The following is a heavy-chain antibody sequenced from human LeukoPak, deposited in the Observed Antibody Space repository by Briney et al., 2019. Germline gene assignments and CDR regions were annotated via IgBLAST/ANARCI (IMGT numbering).Heavy chain of an antibody. CDR3: AKLRDSRTDFDY. Sequence: PGGSLRLSCAASGFTFSSYAMSWVRQAPGKGLGWVSGISGSGGSTYYADSVKGRFTISRDNSKNTLYLQMNSLRAEDTAVYYCAKLRDSRTDFDYWGQGTLVTVSS. V-gene: IGHV3-23*01. CDR1: GFTFSSYA. D-gene: IGHD2-8*02. CDR2: ISGSGGST. J-gene: IGHJ4*02.